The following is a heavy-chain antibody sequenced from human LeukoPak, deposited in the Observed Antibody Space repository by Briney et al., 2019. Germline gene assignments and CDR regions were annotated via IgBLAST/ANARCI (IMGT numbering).Heavy chain of an antibody. Sequence: GASVKVSCKASGLSLTHDGISWVRQAPGQGLVWMGWISFYNGDTLYAQNFQGRLTVTTDTSTSTAYMELTSLTSDDTAVYFCARVTYYYGSGRKDEFDYWGQGTLVTVSS. CDR2: ISFYNGDT. D-gene: IGHD3-10*01. V-gene: IGHV1-18*01. CDR3: ARVTYYYGSGRKDEFDY. J-gene: IGHJ4*02. CDR1: GLSLTHDG.